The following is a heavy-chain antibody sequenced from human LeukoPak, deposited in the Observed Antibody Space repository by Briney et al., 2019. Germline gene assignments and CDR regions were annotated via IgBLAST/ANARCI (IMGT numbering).Heavy chain of an antibody. J-gene: IGHJ3*02. Sequence: PSETLSLTCTASGGSISSSSYYWGWIRQPPGKGLEWIGSIYYSGSTNYNPSLKSRVTISVDTSKNQFSLKLSSVTAADTAVYYCARVRYYDSSGYSTGYVDAFDIWGQGTMVTVSS. CDR1: GGSISSSSYY. D-gene: IGHD3-22*01. CDR2: IYYSGST. V-gene: IGHV4-39*07. CDR3: ARVRYYDSSGYSTGYVDAFDI.